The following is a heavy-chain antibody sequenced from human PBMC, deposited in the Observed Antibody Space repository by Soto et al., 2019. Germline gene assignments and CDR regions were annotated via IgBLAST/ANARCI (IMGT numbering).Heavy chain of an antibody. D-gene: IGHD3-10*01. CDR2: INHSGST. V-gene: IGHV4-34*01. Sequence: SETLSLTCAVYGGSFSGYYWSWIRQPPGKGLEWIGEINHSGSTNYNPSLKSRVTISVDTSKNQFSLKLSSVTAADTAVYYCARGTPPMVRGVIDFDYWGQGTLVTVSS. J-gene: IGHJ4*02. CDR3: ARGTPPMVRGVIDFDY. CDR1: GGSFSGYY.